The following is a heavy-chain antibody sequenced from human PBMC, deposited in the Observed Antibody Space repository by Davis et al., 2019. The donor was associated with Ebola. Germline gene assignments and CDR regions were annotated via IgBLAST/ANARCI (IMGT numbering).Heavy chain of an antibody. V-gene: IGHV1-69*04. CDR1: GGTFSSYA. J-gene: IGHJ6*02. CDR2: IIPILGIA. CDR3: AHGRVVVVAATPMEPTQYYYGMDV. Sequence: SVKVSCKASGGTFSSYAISWVRQAPGQGLEWMGRIIPILGIANYAQKFQGRVTITADESTSTAYMELSSLRSEDTAVYYCAHGRVVVVAATPMEPTQYYYGMDVWGQGTTVTVSS. D-gene: IGHD2-15*01.